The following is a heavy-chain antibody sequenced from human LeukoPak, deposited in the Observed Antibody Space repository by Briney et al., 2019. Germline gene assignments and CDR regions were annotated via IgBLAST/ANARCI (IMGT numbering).Heavy chain of an antibody. J-gene: IGHJ4*02. CDR1: GGSISSGGYY. CDR3: AKDLRAVAGLEYDY. Sequence: SETLSLTCTVSGGSISSGGYYWSWIRQHPGKGLEWIGYIYYSGSTYYNPSLKSRVTVSVDTSKNQFSLKLSSVTAADTAVYYCAKDLRAVAGLEYDYWGQGTLVTVSS. V-gene: IGHV4-31*03. D-gene: IGHD6-19*01. CDR2: IYYSGST.